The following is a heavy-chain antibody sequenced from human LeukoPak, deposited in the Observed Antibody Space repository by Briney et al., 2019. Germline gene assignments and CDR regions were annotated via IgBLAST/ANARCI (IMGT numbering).Heavy chain of an antibody. V-gene: IGHV1-18*04. CDR1: GYTFTSYG. CDR2: ISAYNGNT. CDR3: ARDPLYCSGGSCYAVPYYYYGMDV. J-gene: IGHJ6*04. D-gene: IGHD2-15*01. Sequence: ASVKVSCKASGYTFTSYGISWVRQAPGQGLEWMGWISAYNGNTNYAQKLQGRVTMTTDTSTSTAYMELRSLRSDDTAVYYCARDPLYCSGGSCYAVPYYYYGMDVWGKGPTVTVSS.